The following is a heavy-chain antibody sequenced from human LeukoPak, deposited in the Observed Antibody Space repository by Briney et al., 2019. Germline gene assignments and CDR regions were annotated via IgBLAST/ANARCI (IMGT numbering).Heavy chain of an antibody. J-gene: IGHJ4*02. CDR2: IWIDGSDK. V-gene: IGHV3-33*06. D-gene: IGHD4-11*01. Sequence: PGGSLRLSCTTSGFTFSHYAMHWVRQAPGKGLEWLAVIWIDGSDKYYGDSVKGRFTISRDNSKKTVYLQLSSLRVEDTAVYYCAKDAERGFDFSNSLQSWGQGTLVTVSS. CDR1: GFTFSHYA. CDR3: AKDAERGFDFSNSLQS.